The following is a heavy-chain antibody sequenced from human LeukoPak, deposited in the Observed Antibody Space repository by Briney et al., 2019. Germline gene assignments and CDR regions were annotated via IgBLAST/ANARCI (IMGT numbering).Heavy chain of an antibody. CDR3: ARVGWTVTTFKGDDY. V-gene: IGHV3-74*01. Sequence: GSLRLSCAASGFTFSSYWMHWVRQAPGKGLVWVSSINSDGSSTSYADSVKGRFTISRDNAKNTLYLQMNSLRAEDTAVYYCARVGWTVTTFKGDDYWGQGTLVTVSS. CDR1: GFTFSSYW. D-gene: IGHD4-17*01. J-gene: IGHJ4*02. CDR2: INSDGSST.